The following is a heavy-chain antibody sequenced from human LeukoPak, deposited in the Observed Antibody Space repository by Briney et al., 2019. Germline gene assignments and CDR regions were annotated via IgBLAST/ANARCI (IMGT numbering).Heavy chain of an antibody. CDR2: IKSKTDGGTT. CDR3: TRHDIVVVVAATQYYFDY. J-gene: IGHJ4*02. D-gene: IGHD2-15*01. CDR1: GFTFSNAW. Sequence: GGSLRLSCAASGFTFSNAWMSWVRQAPGKGLEWVGRIKSKTDGGTTDYAAPVKGRFTISRDDSKNTLYLQMNSLKTEDTAVYYCTRHDIVVVVAATQYYFDYWGQGTLVTVSS. V-gene: IGHV3-15*01.